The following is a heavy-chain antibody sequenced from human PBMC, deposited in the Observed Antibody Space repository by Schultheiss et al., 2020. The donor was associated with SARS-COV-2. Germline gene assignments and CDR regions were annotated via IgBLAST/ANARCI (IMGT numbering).Heavy chain of an antibody. J-gene: IGHJ4*02. CDR1: GYSFTSYW. D-gene: IGHD6-19*01. CDR2: IYPGDSDT. V-gene: IGHV5-51*01. CDR3: ATVRGDLYSSGWTGGYYFDY. Sequence: GESLKISCKGSGYSFTSYWIGWVRQMPGKGLEWMGIIYPGDSDTRYSPSFQGQVTISADKSISTAYLQWSSLKASDTAMYYCATVRGDLYSSGWTGGYYFDYWGQGTLVTVSS.